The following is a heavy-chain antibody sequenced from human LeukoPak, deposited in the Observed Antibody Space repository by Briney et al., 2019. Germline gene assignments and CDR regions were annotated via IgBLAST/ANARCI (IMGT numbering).Heavy chain of an antibody. J-gene: IGHJ3*02. CDR1: GFTFSDYD. Sequence: PGGSLRLSCAASGFTFSDYDMSWIRQAPGKGLEWVSYISSSGSTIYYADSVKGRFTISRDNAKNSLYLQMNSLRAEDTAVYYCARGRQNSGSYSDAFDIWGQGTVVTVSS. CDR3: ARGRQNSGSYSDAFDI. CDR2: ISSSGSTI. D-gene: IGHD1-26*01. V-gene: IGHV3-11*04.